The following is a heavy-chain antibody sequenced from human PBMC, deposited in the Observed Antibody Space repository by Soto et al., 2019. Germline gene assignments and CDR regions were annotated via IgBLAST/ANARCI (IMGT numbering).Heavy chain of an antibody. CDR2: IIPVFGTP. CDR3: SRASQQLAMTCFDD. J-gene: IGHJ4*02. D-gene: IGHD1-1*01. CDR1: GGTFSTYA. V-gene: IGHV1-69*13. Sequence: GASVKVSCKASGGTFSTYAISWVRQAPGQGLEWLGGIIPVFGTPNYAQKFQGRVTITADESTSTAYMELSSLRSEDTAVYFCSRASQQLAMTCFDDWGKGTLVTVSS.